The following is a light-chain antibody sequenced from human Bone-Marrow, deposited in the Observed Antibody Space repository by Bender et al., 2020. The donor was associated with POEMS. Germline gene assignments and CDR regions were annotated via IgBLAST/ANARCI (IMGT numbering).Light chain of an antibody. CDR1: SSNIGTNT. Sequence: QSVLTQPPSASGTPGQRVTISCSGTSSNIGTNTVNWYQHLPGTAPTLLIYNDGDRPSGVPDRFSGSKSATAASLAIRGLQSEDEADYYCAVWDDSLNGWVFGGGTKLTVL. J-gene: IGLJ3*02. CDR3: AVWDDSLNGWV. V-gene: IGLV1-44*01. CDR2: NDG.